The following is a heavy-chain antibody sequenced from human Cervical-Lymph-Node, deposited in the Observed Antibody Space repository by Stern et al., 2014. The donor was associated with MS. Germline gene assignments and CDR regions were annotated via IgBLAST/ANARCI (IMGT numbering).Heavy chain of an antibody. Sequence: QLQLQESGPGLVKPSETLSLTCTVSGDSISTFYWNWIRQSPGKGLEWIGQINYSGSTNDNPSLKSRVTISVDTSKNQFSLNLRSVTAADTAVYYCARRDYYDSSGYYDDAFDIWGQGTMVTVSS. D-gene: IGHD3-22*01. CDR3: ARRDYYDSSGYYDDAFDI. CDR2: INYSGST. V-gene: IGHV4-59*01. J-gene: IGHJ3*02. CDR1: GDSISTFY.